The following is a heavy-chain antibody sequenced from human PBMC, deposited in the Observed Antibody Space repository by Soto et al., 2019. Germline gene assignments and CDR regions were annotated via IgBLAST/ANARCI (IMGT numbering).Heavy chain of an antibody. CDR1: GLTFRTYL. D-gene: IGHD3-16*01. Sequence: GGSLRLSCRTSGLTFRTYLMSWVRQAPGKGLEWVANIKTDGSEEYYADSVEGRFTISRDNTKNSVYLQMNSLRADETAMYYCAPCHESGWEAYGFRHRGQGTLVTVSS. CDR3: APCHESGWEAYGFRH. J-gene: IGHJ4*02. V-gene: IGHV3-7*01. CDR2: IKTDGSEE.